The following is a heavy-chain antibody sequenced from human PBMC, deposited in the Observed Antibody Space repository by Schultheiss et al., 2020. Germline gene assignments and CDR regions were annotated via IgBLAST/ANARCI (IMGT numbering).Heavy chain of an antibody. D-gene: IGHD6-19*01. CDR1: GFTFSNSD. Sequence: GESLKISCAASGFTFSNSDMNWVRQAPGKGLEWVAVIWYDGSNKYYADSVKGRFTISRDNSKNTLYLQMNSLRAEDTAVYYCAKGLGIVAGETDYWGQGTLVTFSS. CDR3: AKGLGIVAGETDY. J-gene: IGHJ4*02. CDR2: IWYDGSNK. V-gene: IGHV3-30*02.